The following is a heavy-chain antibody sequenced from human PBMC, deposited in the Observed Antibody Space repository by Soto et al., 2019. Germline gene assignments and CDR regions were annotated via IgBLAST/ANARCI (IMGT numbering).Heavy chain of an antibody. V-gene: IGHV3-11*06. D-gene: IGHD3-22*01. CDR2: ISSSSSYT. Sequence: GGSLRLSCAASGFTFSDYYMSWIRQAPGKGLEWVSYISSSSSYTNYADSVKGRFTISRDNAKNSLYLQMNSLRAEDTAVYYCARARSHYYDSSGYPPPFDYWGQGTLVTVSS. J-gene: IGHJ4*02. CDR3: ARARSHYYDSSGYPPPFDY. CDR1: GFTFSDYY.